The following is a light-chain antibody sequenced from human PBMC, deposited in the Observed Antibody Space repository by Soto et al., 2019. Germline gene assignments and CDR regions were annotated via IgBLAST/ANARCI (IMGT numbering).Light chain of an antibody. CDR1: QGISSL. CDR3: QQANSFSLT. V-gene: IGKV1-12*01. Sequence: DIQMTQSPSSVSASVGDRVTITCRASQGISSLFAWYQQKPGKAPNLLIHTASSLQSGVPSRFSGSGSGTDFTLTISSLQPEHFATYYCQQANSFSLTFGGGTKVENK. CDR2: TAS. J-gene: IGKJ4*01.